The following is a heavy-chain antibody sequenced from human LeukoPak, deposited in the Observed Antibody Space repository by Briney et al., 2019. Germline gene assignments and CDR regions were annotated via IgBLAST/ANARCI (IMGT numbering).Heavy chain of an antibody. J-gene: IGHJ4*02. Sequence: GGSLRLSCTTSAFPFSSYGMHWVRQAPGKGLEWVAVIWHVGSYKYYADSVKGRFTISRDNSKDTLYLQMNSLKVEDTAVYYCASGDYSSGWHLDYWGQGNLVTVSS. CDR2: IWHVGSYK. CDR3: ASGDYSSGWHLDY. CDR1: AFPFSSYG. D-gene: IGHD6-19*01. V-gene: IGHV3-33*01.